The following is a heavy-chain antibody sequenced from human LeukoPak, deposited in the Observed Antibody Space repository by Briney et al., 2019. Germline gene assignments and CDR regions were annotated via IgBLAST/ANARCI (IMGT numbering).Heavy chain of an antibody. V-gene: IGHV3-30*04. Sequence: GGSLRLSCAASGFTFSSFAMHWVRQAPGKGLDWVAVISFDSNNKYYADSVRGRFTISRDNSKNTLYLQINSLRSEDTALYYCAREKIASSGNNGFDPWGQGTLVTVSS. CDR2: ISFDSNNK. CDR3: AREKIASSGNNGFDP. D-gene: IGHD6-13*01. J-gene: IGHJ5*02. CDR1: GFTFSSFA.